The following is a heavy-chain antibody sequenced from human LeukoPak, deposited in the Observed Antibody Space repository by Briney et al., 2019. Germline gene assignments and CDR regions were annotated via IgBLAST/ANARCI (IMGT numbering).Heavy chain of an antibody. CDR3: ARVGRTASSAYYYYMDV. Sequence: ASVKVSCKASGYTFTSYGISWVRKAPGQGLEWMGWISAYNGNTNYAQKLQGRVTMTTDTSTSTAYMELRSLRSDDTAVYYCARVGRTASSAYYYYMDVWGKGTTVTVSS. V-gene: IGHV1-18*01. CDR1: GYTFTSYG. J-gene: IGHJ6*03. D-gene: IGHD6-6*01. CDR2: ISAYNGNT.